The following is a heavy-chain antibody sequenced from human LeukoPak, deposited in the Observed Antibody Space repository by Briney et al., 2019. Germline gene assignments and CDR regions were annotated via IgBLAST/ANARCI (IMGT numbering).Heavy chain of an antibody. V-gene: IGHV4-4*07. D-gene: IGHD6-6*01. CDR2: IYGSGIT. J-gene: IGHJ6*03. Sequence: SETLSLTRTVSGGSIISNYCSWIRQSAGTGLEWIGRIYGSGITDYNPSLKSRVTVSVDTSKNQFSLKLSSVTAADTAVYYCARDSSSSGYYYSYMDVCGKGTTVTVSS. CDR3: ARDSSSSGYYYSYMDV. CDR1: GGSIISNY.